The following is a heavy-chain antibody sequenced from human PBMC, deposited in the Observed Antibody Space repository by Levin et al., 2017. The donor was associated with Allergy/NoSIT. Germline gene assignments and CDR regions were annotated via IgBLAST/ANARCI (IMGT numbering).Heavy chain of an antibody. CDR2: ISSTGSTI. Sequence: GESLKISCAASGFTFSSYEMNWVRRAPGKGLEWVSYISSTGSTIYSADSVKGRFTLSRDNAKNSLYLHMNSLRAEDTAVYYCARHLGNFWSGYNYFDYWGQGTLVTVSS. CDR1: GFTFSSYE. CDR3: ARHLGNFWSGYNYFDY. J-gene: IGHJ4*02. D-gene: IGHD3-3*01. V-gene: IGHV3-48*03.